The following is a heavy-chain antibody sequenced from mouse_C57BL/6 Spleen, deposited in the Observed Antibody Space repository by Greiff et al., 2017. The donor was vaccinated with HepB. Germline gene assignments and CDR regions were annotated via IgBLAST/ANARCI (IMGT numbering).Heavy chain of an antibody. CDR3: ARPGDGYYGGYFDV. Sequence: EVQLQESGGGLVKPGGSLKLSCAASGFTFSDYGMHWVRQAPEKGLEWVAYISSGSSTIYYADTVKGRFTISRDNAKNTLFLQMTSLRSEDTAMYYCARPGDGYYGGYFDVWGTGTTVTVSS. CDR1: GFTFSDYG. CDR2: ISSGSSTI. J-gene: IGHJ1*03. V-gene: IGHV5-17*01. D-gene: IGHD2-3*01.